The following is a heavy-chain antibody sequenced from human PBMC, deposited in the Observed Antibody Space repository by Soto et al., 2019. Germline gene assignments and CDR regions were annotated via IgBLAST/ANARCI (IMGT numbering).Heavy chain of an antibody. CDR3: ARHDYGGFGL. D-gene: IGHD4-17*01. Sequence: SETLSLSCTVSGGSISSYYWSWIRQPPGKGLEWIGYIYYSGSTNYNPSLKSRVTISVDTSKNQFSLKLSSVTAADTAVYYCARHDYGGFGLWGQGTLVTVSS. V-gene: IGHV4-59*08. CDR1: GGSISSYY. J-gene: IGHJ4*02. CDR2: IYYSGST.